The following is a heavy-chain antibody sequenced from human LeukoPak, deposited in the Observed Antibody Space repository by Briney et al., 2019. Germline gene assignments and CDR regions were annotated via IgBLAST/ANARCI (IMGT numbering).Heavy chain of an antibody. D-gene: IGHD3-3*01. CDR3: AKDQGVD. Sequence: PGGSLRRSWAASGFTCSSYAMSWVRQAPGEGLEWVSAISGSGSSTYYADSVRGRFTISRDNSKNTLYLQMNSLRAEDTAVYYCAKDQGVDWGQGTLVTVSS. J-gene: IGHJ4*02. V-gene: IGHV3-23*01. CDR2: ISGSGSST. CDR1: GFTCSSYA.